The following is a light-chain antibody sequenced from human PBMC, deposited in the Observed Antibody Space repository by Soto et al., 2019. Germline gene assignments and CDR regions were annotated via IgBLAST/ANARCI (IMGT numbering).Light chain of an antibody. CDR3: QQTYSMPRGFT. CDR1: QSIGTY. Sequence: DIQMTQSPSSLSASVGDRVTITCRASQSIGTYLNWYQWKPGKAPKVLIYAASSLQSGVPSRFSGSGSGTDFTLTISSLQPEDFATYFCQQTYSMPRGFTFGPGTKVDI. CDR2: AAS. V-gene: IGKV1-39*01. J-gene: IGKJ3*01.